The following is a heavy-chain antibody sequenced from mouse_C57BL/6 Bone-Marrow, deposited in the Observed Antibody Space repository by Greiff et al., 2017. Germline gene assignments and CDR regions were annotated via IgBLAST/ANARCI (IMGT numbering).Heavy chain of an antibody. D-gene: IGHD1-1*01. CDR2: INPINGGT. Sequence: EVQLQQSGPELVKPGASVKISCKASGYTFTDYYMNWVKQSHGKSLEWIGDINPINGGTSYNQKFKGKATLTVDKSSSTAYMELRSLTSEDSAVYYCAREGVSSPYWYFDVWGTGTTVTVSS. V-gene: IGHV1-26*01. CDR3: AREGVSSPYWYFDV. CDR1: GYTFTDYY. J-gene: IGHJ1*03.